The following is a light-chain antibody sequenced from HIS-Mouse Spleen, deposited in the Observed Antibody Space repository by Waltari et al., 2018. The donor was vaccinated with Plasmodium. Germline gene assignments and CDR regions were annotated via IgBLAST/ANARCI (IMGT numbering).Light chain of an antibody. J-gene: IGLJ3*02. CDR1: ALTKHY. V-gene: IGLV3-25*03. CDR3: QSADSSGTPNWV. CDR2: KDS. Sequence: SYELTQPPSVSVSPGQTARITCPGDALTKHYAYLYQQKPGQAPVRVIYKDSERPSGIPERFSGSSSGTTVTLTISGVQAEDEADYYCQSADSSGTPNWVFGGGTKLTVL.